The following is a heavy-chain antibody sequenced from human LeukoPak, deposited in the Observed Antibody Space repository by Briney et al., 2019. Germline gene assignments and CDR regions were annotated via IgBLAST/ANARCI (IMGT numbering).Heavy chain of an antibody. CDR1: GGSISSYY. J-gene: IGHJ4*02. CDR2: IYYSGST. Sequence: SETLSLTCTVSGGSISSYYWSWIRQPPGKGLEWIGYIYYSGSTIYNPSLKSRVTISVDTSKNQFSLKLSSVTAADTAVYYCARAVRYFDRWGQGTLVTVSS. V-gene: IGHV4-59*01. CDR3: ARAVRYFDR. D-gene: IGHD3-9*01.